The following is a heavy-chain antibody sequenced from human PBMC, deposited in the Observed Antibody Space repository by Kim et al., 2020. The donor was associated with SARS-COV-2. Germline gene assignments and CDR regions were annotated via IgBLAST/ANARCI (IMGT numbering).Heavy chain of an antibody. CDR1: GGSFSGYY. Sequence: SETLSLTCAVYGGSFSGYYWSWIRQPPGKGLEWIGEINHSGSTNYNPSLKSRVTISVDTSKNQFSLKLSSVTAADTAVYYCARGLGQQWLVKRNRRFDYWGQGTLVTVSS. CDR3: ARGLGQQWLVKRNRRFDY. J-gene: IGHJ4*02. D-gene: IGHD6-19*01. V-gene: IGHV4-34*01. CDR2: INHSGST.